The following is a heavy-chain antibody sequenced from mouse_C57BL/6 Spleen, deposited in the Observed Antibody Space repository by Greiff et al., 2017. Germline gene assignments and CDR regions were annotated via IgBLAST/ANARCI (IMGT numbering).Heavy chain of an antibody. J-gene: IGHJ4*01. CDR2: IYPGDGDT. Sequence: QVQLKQSGPELVKPGASVKISCKASGYAFSSSWMNWVKQRPGKGLEWIGRIYPGDGDTNYNGKFKGKATLTADKSSSTAYMQLSSLTSEDSAVYFCARSYGSLYAMDYWGQGTSVTVSS. CDR1: GYAFSSSW. D-gene: IGHD1-1*01. CDR3: ARSYGSLYAMDY. V-gene: IGHV1-82*01.